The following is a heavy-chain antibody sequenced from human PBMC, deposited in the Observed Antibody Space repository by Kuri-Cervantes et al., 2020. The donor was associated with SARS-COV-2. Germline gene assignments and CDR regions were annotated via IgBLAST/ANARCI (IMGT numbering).Heavy chain of an antibody. D-gene: IGHD3-22*01. J-gene: IGHJ4*02. V-gene: IGHV3-74*01. CDR2: INSDGSST. CDR1: GFTFSSYW. Sequence: GGSLRLSCAASGFTFSSYWMHWVRQAPGKGLVWVSRINSDGSSTSYADSVKGRFTISRDNSKNTLYLQMNSLRAEDTAVYYCAKDTYDSSGVVGFDYWGQGTLVTVSS. CDR3: AKDTYDSSGVVGFDY.